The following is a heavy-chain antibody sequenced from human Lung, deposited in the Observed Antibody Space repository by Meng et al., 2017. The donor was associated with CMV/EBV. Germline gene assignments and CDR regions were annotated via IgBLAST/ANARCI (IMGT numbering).Heavy chain of an antibody. V-gene: IGHV4-59*08. D-gene: IGHD3-16*02. J-gene: IGHJ4*02. CDR3: ARHQNGGTYPLDY. CDR1: GGSISTYY. Sequence: QVLQQGSGPGMVQPSETLSLTCAGSGGSISTYYWSWIRQPPGKGLEWIGNNYYSGSTNYNPSLASRVTISVDSSKNQFSLKLSSVTAADTAVYYCARHQNGGTYPLDYWGQGTLVTVSS. CDR2: NYYSGST.